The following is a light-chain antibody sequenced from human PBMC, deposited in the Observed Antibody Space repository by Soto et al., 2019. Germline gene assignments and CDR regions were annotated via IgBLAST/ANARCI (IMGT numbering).Light chain of an antibody. Sequence: DIQMTQSPSSLSASVGDRVTITCQASQHISNYLNWYQKKPGEAPVLLIYDASNLQKGVPSKLSGIGSGTDFTFTTTSLQAEDIGTYYCQQYDNLTLTFGGRTKVEFK. CDR3: QQYDNLTLT. V-gene: IGKV1-33*01. CDR2: DAS. J-gene: IGKJ4*01. CDR1: QHISNY.